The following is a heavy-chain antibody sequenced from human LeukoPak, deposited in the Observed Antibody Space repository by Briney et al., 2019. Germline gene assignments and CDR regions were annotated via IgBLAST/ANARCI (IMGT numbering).Heavy chain of an antibody. V-gene: IGHV4-38-2*01. D-gene: IGHD2-2*01. CDR2: IYHSGST. Sequence: KPSETLSLTCAVSGYSISSGYYWGWIRQPPGKGPEWIGSIYHSGSTYYNPSLKSRVTISVDTSKNQFSLKLSSVTAADTAVYYCARHLGEALVPAADDAFDIWGQGTMVTVSS. J-gene: IGHJ3*02. CDR3: ARHLGEALVPAADDAFDI. CDR1: GYSISSGYY.